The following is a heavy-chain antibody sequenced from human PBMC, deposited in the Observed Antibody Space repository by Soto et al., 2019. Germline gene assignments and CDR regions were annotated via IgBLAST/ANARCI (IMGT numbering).Heavy chain of an antibody. Sequence: GGSLRLSCTASGFTFSTYAMSWVRQAPGKGLEWVSTISGGVGSTYYADSVKGRFTVSRDNSKNTLILQMNNLRAEDTATFYCAKVGYFNSGWFDSWGQGTLVTVSS. V-gene: IGHV3-23*01. D-gene: IGHD3-9*01. J-gene: IGHJ5*01. CDR3: AKVGYFNSGWFDS. CDR1: GFTFSTYA. CDR2: ISGGVGST.